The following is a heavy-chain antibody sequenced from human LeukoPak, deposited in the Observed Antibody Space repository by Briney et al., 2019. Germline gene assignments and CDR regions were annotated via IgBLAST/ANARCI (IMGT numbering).Heavy chain of an antibody. D-gene: IGHD3-10*01. CDR1: GGSISSSSYY. J-gene: IGHJ4*02. Sequence: SETLSLTCTVSGGSISSSSYYWGWIRQPPGKGLEWIGSIYHSGSTYYNPSLKSRVTISVDTSKNQFSLKLSSVTAADTAVYYCARMVRGVYYFDYWGQGTLVTVSS. V-gene: IGHV4-39*01. CDR3: ARMVRGVYYFDY. CDR2: IYHSGST.